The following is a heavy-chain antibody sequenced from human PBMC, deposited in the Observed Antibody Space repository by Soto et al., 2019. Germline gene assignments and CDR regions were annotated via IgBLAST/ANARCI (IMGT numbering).Heavy chain of an antibody. J-gene: IGHJ4*02. Sequence: EVQLLESGGGLVQPGGSLRLSCTASGFTFSDHAMTWVRQAPGKGLEWLSGISGGGTGAYYADSVKGRFTVSRDNSKNTVFLQMDSLRVEGTAVYYCAIDLWWHTHWGQGTLVTVSS. CDR1: GFTFSDHA. D-gene: IGHD2-15*01. CDR3: AIDLWWHTH. CDR2: ISGGGTGA. V-gene: IGHV3-23*01.